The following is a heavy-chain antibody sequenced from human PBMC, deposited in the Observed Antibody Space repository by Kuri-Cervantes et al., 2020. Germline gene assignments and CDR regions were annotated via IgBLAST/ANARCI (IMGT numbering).Heavy chain of an antibody. CDR2: INAGNGYT. J-gene: IGHJ4*02. D-gene: IGHD3-10*01. Sequence: ASVKVSCKASGYTFTSYYMHWVRQAPGQRLEWMGWINAGNGYTKYSQKFQGRVTITRGTSTSTAYMELRSLRSDDTAVYYCARAKKVRGVTADYWGQGTLVTVSS. CDR1: GYTFTSYY. V-gene: IGHV1-3*01. CDR3: ARAKKVRGVTADY.